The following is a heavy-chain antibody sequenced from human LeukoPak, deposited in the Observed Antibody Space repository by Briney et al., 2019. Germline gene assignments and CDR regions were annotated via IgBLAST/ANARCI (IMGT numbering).Heavy chain of an antibody. V-gene: IGHV3-74*01. Sequence: GGSLRLSCAASGFNFDVYWMHWVRQAPGKGLMWVSHITADGANTRSADSVKGRFTISRDNAGNTLYLQINSLGVEDTAVYYCARGRQYGMDVWGQGTTVTVPS. J-gene: IGHJ6*02. CDR2: ITADGANT. CDR1: GFNFDVYW. CDR3: ARGRQYGMDV.